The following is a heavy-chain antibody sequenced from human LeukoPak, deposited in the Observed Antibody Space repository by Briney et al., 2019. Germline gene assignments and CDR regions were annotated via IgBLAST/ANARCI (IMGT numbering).Heavy chain of an antibody. V-gene: IGHV3-66*02. CDR1: GFTVSSKY. J-gene: IGHJ4*02. Sequence: GGSLRLSCAASGFTVSSKYMSWVRQAPGKGLEGVSIYSGGSTFYADSVKGRFTISRDNSKNTLYLEMNSLRAEDTAMYYCARGETGYPVWGQGTLITVSS. CDR2: YSGGST. CDR3: ARGETGYPV. D-gene: IGHD6-13*01.